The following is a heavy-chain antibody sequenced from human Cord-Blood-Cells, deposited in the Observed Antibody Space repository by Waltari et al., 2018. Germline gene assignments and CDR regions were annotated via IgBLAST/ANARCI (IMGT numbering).Heavy chain of an antibody. CDR1: GYTLTELF. J-gene: IGHJ4*02. CDR2: FDPEDGET. CDR3: ATVSIAAAGSFDY. V-gene: IGHV1-24*01. D-gene: IGHD6-13*01. Sequence: PGASVKVSCKVSGYTLTELFMHWVRQAPGKGLEWMGGFDPEDGETIYAQKFQGRVTMTEDTSTDTAYMELSSLRSEDTAVYYCATVSIAAAGSFDYWGQGTLVTVSS.